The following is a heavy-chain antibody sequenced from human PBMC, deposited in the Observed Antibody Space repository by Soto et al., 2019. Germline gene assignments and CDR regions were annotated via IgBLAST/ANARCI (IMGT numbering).Heavy chain of an antibody. V-gene: IGHV3-23*01. CDR1: GFTFSSYA. CDR3: AKDYIVVVTATGKYYGMDV. D-gene: IGHD2-2*01. CDR2: ISGSGGST. Sequence: PVGSLRLSCAASGFTFSSYAMSCVRQAPGKGLEWVSAISGSGGSTYYADSVKGRFTISRDNSKNTLYLQMNSLRAEDTAVYYCAKDYIVVVTATGKYYGMDVWGQGTTVPVSS. J-gene: IGHJ6*01.